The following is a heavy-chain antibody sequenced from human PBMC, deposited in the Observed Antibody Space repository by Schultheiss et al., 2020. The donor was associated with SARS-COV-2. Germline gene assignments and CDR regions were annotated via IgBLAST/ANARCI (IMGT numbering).Heavy chain of an antibody. V-gene: IGHV4-34*01. CDR2: INRGGST. J-gene: IGHJ5*02. CDR1: GGSFSDYH. Sequence: SETLSLTCAVYGGSFSDYHWTWIRQPPGKGLEWIGEINRGGSTTYNPSLKSRVTISVDKSKNQFSLKLSSVTAADTAVYYCARAKDPNWNYARPFDPWGQGTLVTVSS. D-gene: IGHD1-7*01. CDR3: ARAKDPNWNYARPFDP.